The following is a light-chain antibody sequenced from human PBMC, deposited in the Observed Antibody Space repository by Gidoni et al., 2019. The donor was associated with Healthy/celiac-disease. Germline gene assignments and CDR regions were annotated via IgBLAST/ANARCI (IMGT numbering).Light chain of an antibody. J-gene: IGKJ2*01. CDR2: GAS. CDR1: QSVSSN. Sequence: IVMTQSPATLSVSPGERATLSCMASQSVSSNLAWYQQKHGQAPRLLIYGASTRATGIPARFSGSGSGTEFTITISSLQSEDFAVYYCQQYNNWPPYTFGQGTKVEIK. CDR3: QQYNNWPPYT. V-gene: IGKV3-15*01.